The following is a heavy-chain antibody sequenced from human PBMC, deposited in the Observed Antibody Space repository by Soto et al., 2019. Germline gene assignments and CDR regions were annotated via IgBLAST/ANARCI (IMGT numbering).Heavy chain of an antibody. CDR1: GFSISNFG. CDR3: ARGGTSTTYWGLFYN. J-gene: IGHJ4*02. D-gene: IGHD7-27*01. V-gene: IGHV3-48*03. CDR2: ISRSHSDI. Sequence: EGSLRLSCSASGFSISNFGMFWVRQAPGRGLEWISFISRSHSDIYYADSVKGRFTISRDNAKNTVYLQMNSLRADDTAVYHCARGGTSTTYWGLFYNWGQGTLVTVSS.